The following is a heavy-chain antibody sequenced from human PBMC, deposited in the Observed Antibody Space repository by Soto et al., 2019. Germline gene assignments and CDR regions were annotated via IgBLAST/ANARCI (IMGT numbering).Heavy chain of an antibody. J-gene: IGHJ5*02. V-gene: IGHV5-10-1*01. Sequence: PGASLKISCTGFGYTFTTFWISWARQLPGKGLEWMGRIDPRDSYVNYSPSFQGHVTISADKSISTAYLQWGSLKASDTAMYYCARLYCTTSTCDSWFDPWGQGTLVTVSS. CDR1: GYTFTTFW. CDR2: IDPRDSYV. D-gene: IGHD2-2*01. CDR3: ARLYCTTSTCDSWFDP.